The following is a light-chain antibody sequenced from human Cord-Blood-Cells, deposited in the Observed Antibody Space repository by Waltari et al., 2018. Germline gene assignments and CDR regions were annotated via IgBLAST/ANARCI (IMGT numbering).Light chain of an antibody. Sequence: QSALTQPASVSGSPGQSITTSCTGTSSDVGGYNYVSRYQQHPGKAPKLMIYEVSNRPSGVSNRFSGSKSGNTASLTISGLQAEDEADYYCSSYTSSSTPYVFGTGTKVTVL. V-gene: IGLV2-14*01. CDR1: SSDVGGYNY. CDR3: SSYTSSSTPYV. J-gene: IGLJ1*01. CDR2: EVS.